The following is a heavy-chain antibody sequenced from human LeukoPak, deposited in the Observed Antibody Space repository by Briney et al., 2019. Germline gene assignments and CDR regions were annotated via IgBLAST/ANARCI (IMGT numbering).Heavy chain of an antibody. V-gene: IGHV1-8*01. J-gene: IGHJ6*02. CDR2: MNPNSANT. CDR3: ARGQGEYQPHYGMDV. CDR1: GYTFTSYD. Sequence: GASVKVSCKASGYTFTSYDINWVRQATGQGLEWMGWMNPNSANTGYAQKFQGRVTMTRNTSISTAYMELSSLRSEDTAVYYCARGQGEYQPHYGMDVWGQGTTVTVSS. D-gene: IGHD2-2*01.